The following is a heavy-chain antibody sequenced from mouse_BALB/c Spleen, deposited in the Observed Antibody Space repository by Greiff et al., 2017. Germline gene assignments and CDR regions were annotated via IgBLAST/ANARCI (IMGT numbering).Heavy chain of an antibody. CDR3: ARSPIRLRTWYFDV. Sequence: DVQLVESGGGLVKPGGSLKLSCAASGFTFSDYYMYWVRQTPEKRLEWVATISDGGSYTYYPDSVKGRFTISRDNAKNNLYLQMSSLKSEDTAMYYCARSPIRLRTWYFDVWGAGTTVTVSS. J-gene: IGHJ1*01. D-gene: IGHD1-2*01. V-gene: IGHV5-4*02. CDR1: GFTFSDYY. CDR2: ISDGGSYT.